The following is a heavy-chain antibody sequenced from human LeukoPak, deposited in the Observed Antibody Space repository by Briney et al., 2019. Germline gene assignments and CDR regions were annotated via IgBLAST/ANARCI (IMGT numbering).Heavy chain of an antibody. Sequence: ASVKVSCKASGYTITSYGISWVRQAPGQGLEWMGWISAYNGNTNYAQKLQGRVTMTTDTSTSTAYMELRSLRSDDTAVYYCARYSNFLRYYYYMDVWGKGTTVTVSS. D-gene: IGHD4-11*01. CDR2: ISAYNGNT. J-gene: IGHJ6*03. V-gene: IGHV1-18*01. CDR1: GYTITSYG. CDR3: ARYSNFLRYYYYMDV.